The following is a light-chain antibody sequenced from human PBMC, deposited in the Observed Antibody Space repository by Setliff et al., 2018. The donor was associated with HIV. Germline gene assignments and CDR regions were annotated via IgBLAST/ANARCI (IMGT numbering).Light chain of an antibody. V-gene: IGLV3-1*01. CDR2: QDN. Sequence: SYELTQPPSVSVSPGQTASITCSGDKLGDKYACWYQQKTGQSPVLVIYQDNKRPSGIPERFSGSNSGNTATLTISGTQAMDEADYYCQAWDSSTLYVFGTGTKGTVL. CDR1: KLGDKY. J-gene: IGLJ1*01. CDR3: QAWDSSTLYV.